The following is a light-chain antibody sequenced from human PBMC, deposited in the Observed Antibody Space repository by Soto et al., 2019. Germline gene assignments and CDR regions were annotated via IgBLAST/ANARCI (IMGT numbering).Light chain of an antibody. CDR1: SSDVGDYNY. J-gene: IGLJ3*02. Sequence: QSALTQPPSASGSPGQSVTMSCTGTSSDVGDYNYVSWYQQHPGKAPKLIIYEVNKRPSGVPDRFSGSKSGNTASLTVSGLQDEDEADYYCSSYAGSNTFLFGGGTKLTVL. CDR3: SSYAGSNTFL. V-gene: IGLV2-8*01. CDR2: EVN.